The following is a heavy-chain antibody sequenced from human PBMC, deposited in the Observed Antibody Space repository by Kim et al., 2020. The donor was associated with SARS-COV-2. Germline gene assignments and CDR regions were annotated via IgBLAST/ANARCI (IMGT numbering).Heavy chain of an antibody. CDR1: GGSFSGYY. CDR3: ARVGFDYVWGSYRYLSGMVDY. CDR2: INHSGST. Sequence: SETLSLTCAVYGGSFSGYYWSWIRQPPGKGLEWIGEINHSGSTNYNPSLKSRVTISVDTSKNQFSLKLSSVTAADTAVYYCARVGFDYVWGSYRYLSGMVDYWGQGTLVTVSS. J-gene: IGHJ4*02. D-gene: IGHD3-16*02. V-gene: IGHV4-34*01.